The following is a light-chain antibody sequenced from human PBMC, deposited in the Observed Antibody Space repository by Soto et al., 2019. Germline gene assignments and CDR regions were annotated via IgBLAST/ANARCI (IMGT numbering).Light chain of an antibody. Sequence: DIQMTQSPSSLSASVGDRVTITCRASQSIRTYLNWYQQKPGKDPKLVIYAASSLQSGVPSRFSGRGSGTDFTLTISSLQPEDFATFYCQQSYSTPNTFGGGTKVEIE. CDR2: AAS. V-gene: IGKV1-39*01. CDR3: QQSYSTPNT. J-gene: IGKJ4*01. CDR1: QSIRTY.